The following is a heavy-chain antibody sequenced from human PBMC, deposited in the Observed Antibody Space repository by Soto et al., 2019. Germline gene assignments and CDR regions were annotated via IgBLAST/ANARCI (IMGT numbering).Heavy chain of an antibody. CDR1: GFSFSTYS. CDR2: IGRRSDI. D-gene: IGHD6-13*01. CDR3: ARGMFIAAADDYYYYGMDV. V-gene: IGHV3-21*01. J-gene: IGHJ6*02. Sequence: GGSLRLSCEASGFSFSTYSMHWVRQAPGKGLEWVSSIGRRSDIYYADSVKGRFTISRDNAKNSLYLQMNSLRAEDTAVYYCARGMFIAAADDYYYYGMDVWGQGTTVTVSS.